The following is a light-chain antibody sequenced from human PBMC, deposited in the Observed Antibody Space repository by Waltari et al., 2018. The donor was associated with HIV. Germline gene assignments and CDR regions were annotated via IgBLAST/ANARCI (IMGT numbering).Light chain of an antibody. J-gene: IGKJ1*01. CDR3: QQYNNWPRT. CDR1: QSVSSN. V-gene: IGKV3-15*01. CDR2: GAS. Sequence: EIVMTQPPATLSLSPGERAPLSCRASQSVSSNLAWYQQKPGQAPRLLIYGASTRATGIPARFSGSGSGTEFTLTISSLQSEDFAVYYCQQYNNWPRTFGQGTKVEIK.